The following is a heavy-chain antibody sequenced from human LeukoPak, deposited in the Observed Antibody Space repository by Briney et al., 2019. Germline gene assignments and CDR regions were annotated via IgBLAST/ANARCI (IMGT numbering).Heavy chain of an antibody. V-gene: IGHV1-3*03. D-gene: IGHD3-3*01. CDR3: ARAEPAYDFWSGDSWFDP. CDR2: INAGNGNT. CDR1: GYTFTSYA. Sequence: ASVKVSCKASGYTFTSYAMHWVRQAPGQRLEWMGWINAGNGNTKYSQEFQGRVTITRDTSASTAYMELSSLRSEDMAVYYCARAEPAYDFWSGDSWFDPWGQGTLVTVSS. J-gene: IGHJ5*02.